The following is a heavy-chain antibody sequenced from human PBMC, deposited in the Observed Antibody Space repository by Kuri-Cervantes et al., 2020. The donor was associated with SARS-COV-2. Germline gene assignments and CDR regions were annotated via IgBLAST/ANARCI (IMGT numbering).Heavy chain of an antibody. Sequence: SETLSLTCTVSGGSISSYYWSWIRQPAGKGLEWIGRIYTSGSTNYNPSLKSRVTMSVDTSKNQFSLKLSSVTAADTAVYYCARQTRSSSAELYYFDYWGQGTLVTVSS. CDR1: GGSISSYY. CDR3: ARQTRSSSAELYYFDY. D-gene: IGHD6-13*01. V-gene: IGHV4-4*07. CDR2: IYTSGST. J-gene: IGHJ4*02.